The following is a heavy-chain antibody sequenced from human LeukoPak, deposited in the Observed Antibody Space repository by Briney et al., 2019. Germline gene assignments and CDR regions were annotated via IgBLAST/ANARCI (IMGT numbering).Heavy chain of an antibody. Sequence: PGGSLRLSCAASGFTVSSNYMSWVRQAPGKGLEWVSVIYSGGSTYYADPVKGRFTISRDNSKNTLYLQMNSLRAEDTAVYYCARGPDSSGWYEDGMDVWGQGTTVTVSS. D-gene: IGHD6-19*01. CDR2: IYSGGST. CDR1: GFTVSSNY. J-gene: IGHJ6*02. CDR3: ARGPDSSGWYEDGMDV. V-gene: IGHV3-53*01.